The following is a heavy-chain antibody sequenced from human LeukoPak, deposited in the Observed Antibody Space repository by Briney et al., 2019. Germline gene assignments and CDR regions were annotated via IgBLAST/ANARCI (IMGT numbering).Heavy chain of an antibody. CDR3: ARSGAGLDY. D-gene: IGHD6-13*01. CDR2: IKQDGSQK. V-gene: IGHV3-7*03. J-gene: IGHJ4*02. CDR1: GFTFSSYE. Sequence: PGGSLRLSCAASGFTFSSYEMNWVRQAPGKGLEWVANIKQDGSQKYYVDSVKGRFTISRDNAKNSLHLQMNSLRADDTAVYYCARSGAGLDYWGQGTLVTVSS.